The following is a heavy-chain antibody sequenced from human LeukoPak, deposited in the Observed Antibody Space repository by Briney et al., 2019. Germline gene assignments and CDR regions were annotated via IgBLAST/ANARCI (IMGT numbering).Heavy chain of an antibody. CDR1: GFTFSSSA. CDR3: AKLGPWGSYYFDH. J-gene: IGHJ4*02. D-gene: IGHD7-27*01. Sequence: PGGSLRLSCAASGFTFSSSAMSWVRQAPGKGLEWVSTISGSGASTYYADSLKGRFTISRDNSKNTLYLQMHSLRAEDTAVYYSAKLGPWGSYYFDHWGQGTLVTVSS. V-gene: IGHV3-23*01. CDR2: ISGSGAST.